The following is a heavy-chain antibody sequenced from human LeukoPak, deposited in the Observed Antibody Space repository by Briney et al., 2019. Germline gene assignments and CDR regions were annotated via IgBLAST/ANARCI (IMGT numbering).Heavy chain of an antibody. CDR1: GGSFSGYY. J-gene: IGHJ4*02. CDR2: INHSGST. CDR3: ARAQQWLAPIDY. Sequence: SETLSLTCAVYGGSFSGYYWSWLRQPPGKGLEWIGEINHSGSTNYNPSLKSRVTISVDTSKNQFSLKLSSVTAADTAVYYCARAQQWLAPIDYWGQGTLVTVSS. D-gene: IGHD6-19*01. V-gene: IGHV4-34*01.